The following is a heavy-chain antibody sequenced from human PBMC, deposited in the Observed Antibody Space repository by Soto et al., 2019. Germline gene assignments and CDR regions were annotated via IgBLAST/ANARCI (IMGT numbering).Heavy chain of an antibody. CDR1: GDAFTGYY. J-gene: IGHJ4*02. CDR2: VNPSGGHT. D-gene: IGHD2-21*02. Sequence: ASVKVSCEASGDAFTGYYRHWVRQAPGQGLEWMGTVNPSGGHTTYAQHFLGRVTMTRDTSTSTLYMELTSLTSDDTAVYYCARGGHVVVVTAALDYWGQGTLVTVSS. V-gene: IGHV1-46*01. CDR3: ARGGHVVVVTAALDY.